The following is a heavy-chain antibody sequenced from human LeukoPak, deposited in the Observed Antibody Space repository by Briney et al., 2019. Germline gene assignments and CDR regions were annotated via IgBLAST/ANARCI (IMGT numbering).Heavy chain of an antibody. V-gene: IGHV5-51*01. CDR1: GYSFTSYW. D-gene: IGHD2-15*01. CDR3: ARRLGYCSGGSCYNWFDP. J-gene: IGHJ5*02. Sequence: GESLKISCKGSGYSFTSYWIGWVRQMPGKGLEWMGIIYPGDSDTRYSPSFQGQVTISADKSISTAYLQWSSLKASDTAMYYCARRLGYCSGGSCYNWFDPWGQGTLVTVSS. CDR2: IYPGDSDT.